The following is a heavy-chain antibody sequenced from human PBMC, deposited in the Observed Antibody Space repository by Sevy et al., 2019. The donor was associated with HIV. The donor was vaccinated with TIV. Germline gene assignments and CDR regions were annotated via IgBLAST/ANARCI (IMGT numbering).Heavy chain of an antibody. CDR2: IYNTGST. J-gene: IGHJ2*01. CDR3: ATPRGTDWYEGAGGYFDL. D-gene: IGHD6-19*01. Sequence: SETLSLTCTVSGGSIRINSYYWGWVRQPPGKGLEWIGSIYNTGSTSYNPSLKSRVTISVDTSKNNFSLRLTSVTAAEMAVYYCATPRGTDWYEGAGGYFDLWGRGTLVTVSS. V-gene: IGHV4-39*02. CDR1: GGSIRINSYY.